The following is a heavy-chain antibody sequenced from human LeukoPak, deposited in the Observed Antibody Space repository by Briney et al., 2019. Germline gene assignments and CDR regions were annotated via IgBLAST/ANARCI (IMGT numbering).Heavy chain of an antibody. D-gene: IGHD5-18*01. CDR1: EFTVSVNY. Sequence: GGSLRLSCAASEFTVSVNYMSWVRQAPGKGLEWVAVISYDGSNKYYADSVKGRFTISRDNSKNTLYLQMNSLRAEDTAVYYCARGGGYSYGYDAFDIWGQGTMVTVSS. J-gene: IGHJ3*02. CDR2: ISYDGSNK. CDR3: ARGGGYSYGYDAFDI. V-gene: IGHV3-30*03.